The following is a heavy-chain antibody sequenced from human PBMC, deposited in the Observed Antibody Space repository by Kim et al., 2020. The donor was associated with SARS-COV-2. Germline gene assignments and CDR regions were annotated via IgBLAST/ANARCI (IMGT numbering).Heavy chain of an antibody. J-gene: IGHJ4*02. CDR2: ISGSGGST. D-gene: IGHD6-25*01. CDR3: VKGSSAARPYYFDY. CDR1: GFTLSSYA. V-gene: IGHV3-23*01. Sequence: GGSLRLSCAASGFTLSSYALSWVRQAPGKGLDWVSAISGSGGSTYYADSVQGRFTISRDNSKSTLFLQMNSLGAEDTAIYYCVKGSSAARPYYFDYWGPGILVTVSS.